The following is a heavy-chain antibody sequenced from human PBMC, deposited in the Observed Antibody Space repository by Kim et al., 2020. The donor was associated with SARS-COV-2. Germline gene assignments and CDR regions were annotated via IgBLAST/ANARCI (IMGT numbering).Heavy chain of an antibody. V-gene: IGHV3-23*01. Sequence: GGSTYYADSVKGRFTISRDNSKNTLYLQMNSLRAEDTAVYYCAKESPLAPWGQGTLVTVSS. J-gene: IGHJ5*02. CDR2: GGST. CDR3: AKESPLAP.